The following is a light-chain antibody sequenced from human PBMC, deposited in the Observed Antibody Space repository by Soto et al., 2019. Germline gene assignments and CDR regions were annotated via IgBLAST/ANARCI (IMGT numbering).Light chain of an antibody. V-gene: IGKV3-11*01. CDR3: QQRSNWPSLT. CDR1: QSVGSY. CDR2: DAS. J-gene: IGKJ4*01. Sequence: EIVFIHSPSTVSFSRCERATLSFSSSQSVGSYLAWYQHKPGQAPRLLISDASNRATGIPARFSGSGSETDFTLTISSLEPEDSAVYYCQQRSNWPSLTFGGGTKVDI.